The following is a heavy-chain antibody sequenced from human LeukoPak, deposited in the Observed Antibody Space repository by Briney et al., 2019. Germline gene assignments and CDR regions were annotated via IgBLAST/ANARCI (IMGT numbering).Heavy chain of an antibody. CDR3: ARRNSHIGSYRPSYYFDY. Sequence: GASVKVSCKSSVYAFTNYYMHWVRQAPGQGLEWMGIINPSGGSTIYAQKFQGRVTMTRDTSTSTIYMELSSLRSEDTAVYYCARRNSHIGSYRPSYYFDYWGQGTLVTVSS. V-gene: IGHV1-46*01. J-gene: IGHJ4*02. CDR2: INPSGGST. CDR1: VYAFTNYY. D-gene: IGHD1-26*01.